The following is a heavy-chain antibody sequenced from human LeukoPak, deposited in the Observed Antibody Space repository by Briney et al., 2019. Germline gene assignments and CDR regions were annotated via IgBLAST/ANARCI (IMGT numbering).Heavy chain of an antibody. CDR1: GFTFDDYA. J-gene: IGHJ4*02. D-gene: IGHD3-3*01. CDR3: AREGVVIKNYDY. CDR2: ISWDGGST. Sequence: PGGSLRLSCAASGFTFDDYAMHWVRQAPGKGLEWVSLISWDGGSTYYADSVKGRFTISRDNSKNSLYLQMNSLRAEDTALYYCAREGVVIKNYDYWGQGTLVTVSS. V-gene: IGHV3-43D*03.